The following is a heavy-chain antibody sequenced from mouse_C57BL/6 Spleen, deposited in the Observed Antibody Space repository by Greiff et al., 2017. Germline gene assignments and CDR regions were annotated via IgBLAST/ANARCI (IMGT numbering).Heavy chain of an antibody. CDR2: IDPNSGGT. CDR1: GYTFTSYW. V-gene: IGHV1-72*01. J-gene: IGHJ4*01. CDR3: ASPLSLYYAMDY. Sequence: QSCKASGYTFTSYWMHWVKQRPGRGLEWIGRIDPNSGGTKYNEKFKSKATLTVDKPSSTAYMQLSSLTSEDSAVYYCASPLSLYYAMDYWGQGTSVTVSS.